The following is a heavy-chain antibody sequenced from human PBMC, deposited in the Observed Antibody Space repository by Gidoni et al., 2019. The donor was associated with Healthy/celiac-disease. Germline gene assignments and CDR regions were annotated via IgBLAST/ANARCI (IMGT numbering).Heavy chain of an antibody. J-gene: IGHJ6*03. CDR2: ISSRSSYI. CDR1: GFTFRRYT. CDR3: ARGSSTSQIFYYYYYMDV. V-gene: IGHV3-21*01. Sequence: EVQLVESGGGLVKPGGSLILSCAASGFTFRRYTMNWVRQAPGKGLEWVSSISSRSSYIYYADSVKGRFTISRDNAKNSLYLQMNSLRAEDTAVYYCARGSSTSQIFYYYYYMDVWGKGTTVTVSS. D-gene: IGHD2-2*01.